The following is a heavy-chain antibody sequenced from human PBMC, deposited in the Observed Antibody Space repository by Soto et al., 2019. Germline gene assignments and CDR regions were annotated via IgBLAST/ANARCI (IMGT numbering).Heavy chain of an antibody. D-gene: IGHD5-18*01. Sequence: QVQLQESGRGLVKPSQTLSLTCTVSGGSINSGGYCWSWIRQHPGKGLDWIGCISYGGSTSYNPSLKSRVTISADTSKNQFSLKLTSVTVADTAVYYCSRGILVWGQGALITVSS. CDR3: SRGILV. J-gene: IGHJ4*02. CDR2: ISYGGST. CDR1: GGSINSGGYC. V-gene: IGHV4-31*03.